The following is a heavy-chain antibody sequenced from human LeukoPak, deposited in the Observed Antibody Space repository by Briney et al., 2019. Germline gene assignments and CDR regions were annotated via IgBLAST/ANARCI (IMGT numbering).Heavy chain of an antibody. CDR2: IRYDGTDK. Sequence: GGSLRLSCAASGFTFSSFGMHWVRQAPGKGLEWVAFIRYDGTDKYYANSVKGRFTISRDNSKNTLYLQMNSLRPEDTAVYYCAPRVVVITAPFDYWGQGTLVTVSS. J-gene: IGHJ4*02. V-gene: IGHV3-30*02. D-gene: IGHD2-21*01. CDR1: GFTFSSFG. CDR3: APRVVVITAPFDY.